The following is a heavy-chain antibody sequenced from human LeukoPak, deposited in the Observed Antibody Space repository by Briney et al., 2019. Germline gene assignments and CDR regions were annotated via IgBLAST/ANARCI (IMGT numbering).Heavy chain of an antibody. J-gene: IGHJ4*02. CDR2: INHSGST. CDR1: GGSFSGYY. Sequence: SETLSLTCAVYGGSFSGYYWSWIRQPPGKGLEWIGEINHSGSTNYNPSLKSRVTISVDTSKKQFSLKLSSVTAADTAMYYCASPWGYGSGIWGQGTLVTDSS. V-gene: IGHV4-34*01. D-gene: IGHD3-10*01. CDR3: ASPWGYGSGI.